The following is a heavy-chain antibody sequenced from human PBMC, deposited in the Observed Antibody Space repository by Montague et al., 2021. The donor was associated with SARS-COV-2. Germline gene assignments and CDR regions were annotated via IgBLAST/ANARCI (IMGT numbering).Heavy chain of an antibody. Sequence: SETLSLTCAVHTTSFSGYYRGWIRQSPGKGLEWIGEIEQSGKTNYSPTLKSRVTISADTSKSQFSLKLNSVTAADTAVYYCVRGWGSWFHWGQGTLVTVSS. J-gene: IGHJ4*02. D-gene: IGHD3-16*01. CDR2: IEQSGKT. CDR3: VRGWGSWFH. V-gene: IGHV4-34*01. CDR1: TTSFSGYY.